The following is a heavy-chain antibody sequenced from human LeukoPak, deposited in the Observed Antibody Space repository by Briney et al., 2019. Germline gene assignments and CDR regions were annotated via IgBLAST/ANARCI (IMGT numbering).Heavy chain of an antibody. J-gene: IGHJ5*02. Sequence: GGSLRLSCAASGFTFSSYSMNWVRQAPGKGLEWVSSISSSSSYIYYADSVKGRFTISRDNSKNTLYLQMNSLRAEDTAVYYCAKCSGGSCYRNWFDPWGQGTLVTVSS. D-gene: IGHD2-15*01. V-gene: IGHV3-21*04. CDR1: GFTFSSYS. CDR3: AKCSGGSCYRNWFDP. CDR2: ISSSSSYI.